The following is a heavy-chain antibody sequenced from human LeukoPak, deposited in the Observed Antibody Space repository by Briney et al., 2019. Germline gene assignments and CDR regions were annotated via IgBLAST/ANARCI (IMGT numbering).Heavy chain of an antibody. CDR3: ARLSIASPSTFDY. CDR2: IKQDGSEK. J-gene: IGHJ4*02. Sequence: GGSLRLSCAASGFTFSSYWMSWVRQAPGKGLEWVANIKQDGSEKYYVDSVKGRFIISRDNAKNSLYLQMNSLRAEDTAVYYCARLSIASPSTFDYWGQGTLVTVSS. CDR1: GFTFSSYW. D-gene: IGHD6-6*01. V-gene: IGHV3-7*01.